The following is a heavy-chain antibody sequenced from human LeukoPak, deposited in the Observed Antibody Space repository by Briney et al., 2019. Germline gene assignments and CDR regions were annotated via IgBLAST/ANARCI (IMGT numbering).Heavy chain of an antibody. J-gene: IGHJ4*02. CDR2: IYYSGGA. Sequence: SETLSLTCTVSGDSLRKSTFYWVWIRQPPGKGLEWIGSIYYSGGADYNPSLQSRVTISVDTSKNQFSLRLSSVTAADTAVYYCAGTPSYSSRDDYWGQGTLVTVSS. CDR1: GDSLRKSTFY. V-gene: IGHV4-39*01. CDR3: AGTPSYSSRDDY. D-gene: IGHD6-13*01.